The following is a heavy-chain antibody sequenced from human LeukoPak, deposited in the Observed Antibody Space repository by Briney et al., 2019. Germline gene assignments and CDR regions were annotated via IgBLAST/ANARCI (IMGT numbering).Heavy chain of an antibody. CDR1: GYTFTSYD. CDR3: ARRVAGVDC. Sequence: ASVKVSCKASGYTFTSYDINWVRQATGQGLEWVGWMNPNNGNTGYAQKFQGRVTMTRNTSISTAYMELTSLTSEDTAICYCARRVAGVDCWGQGTLVTVSS. D-gene: IGHD6-19*01. CDR2: MNPNNGNT. J-gene: IGHJ4*02. V-gene: IGHV1-8*01.